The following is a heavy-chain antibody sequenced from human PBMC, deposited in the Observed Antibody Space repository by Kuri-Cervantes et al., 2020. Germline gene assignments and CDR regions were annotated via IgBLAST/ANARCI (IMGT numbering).Heavy chain of an antibody. Sequence: GGSLRLSCAASGFTVSSYAMSWVRQAPGKGLEWVSAISGSGGSTYYADSVKGRLTISRDNSKNTLYLQMNSLRAEDTAVYYCAKDTTDSSITMIVVVIAYFDYWGQGTLVTVSS. CDR2: ISGSGGST. V-gene: IGHV3-23*01. D-gene: IGHD3-22*01. J-gene: IGHJ4*02. CDR3: AKDTTDSSITMIVVVIAYFDY. CDR1: GFTVSSYA.